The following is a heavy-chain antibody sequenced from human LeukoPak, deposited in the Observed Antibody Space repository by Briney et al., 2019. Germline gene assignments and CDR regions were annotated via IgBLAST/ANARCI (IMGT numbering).Heavy chain of an antibody. CDR2: IRNKANSYTT. V-gene: IGHV3-72*01. Sequence: GGSLRLSCAASGFTFSDHYMDWVRQAPEKGLEWVGRIRNKANSYTTEYAASVKGRFTASRDDSKNSLYLQMSSLKTEDTAVYYCARHQGVPDFYWYFDLWGRGTLLTVSS. D-gene: IGHD3-3*01. CDR3: ARHQGVPDFYWYFDL. CDR1: GFTFSDHY. J-gene: IGHJ2*01.